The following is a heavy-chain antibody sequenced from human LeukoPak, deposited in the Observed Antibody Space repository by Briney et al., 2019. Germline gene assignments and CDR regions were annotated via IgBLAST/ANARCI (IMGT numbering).Heavy chain of an antibody. V-gene: IGHV3-21*01. CDR3: AREAGGYCSSTSCYSRYYFDY. CDR1: GFTFSSYS. Sequence: GGSLRLSCAASGFTFSSYSMNWVRQAPGKGLEWVSSISSSSSYIYYADSVKGRFTISRDNAKNSLYLQMNSLRAEDTAVYYCAREAGGYCSSTSCYSRYYFDYWGQGTLVTVSS. J-gene: IGHJ4*02. CDR2: ISSSSSYI. D-gene: IGHD2-2*01.